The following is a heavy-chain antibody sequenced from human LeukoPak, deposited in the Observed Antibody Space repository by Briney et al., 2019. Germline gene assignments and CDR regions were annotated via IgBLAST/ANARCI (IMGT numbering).Heavy chain of an antibody. V-gene: IGHV3-15*01. Sequence: MAGGSLRLSCAASGFTFSNAWISWVRQAPGKGLEWVGRIKSKTDGGTTDYAAPVKGRFTISRDDSKSIAYLQMNSLKTEDTAVYYCTRVGSLDIVVVGLFDPWGQGTLVTVSS. D-gene: IGHD2-15*01. CDR3: TRVGSLDIVVVGLFDP. J-gene: IGHJ5*02. CDR2: IKSKTDGGTT. CDR1: GFTFSNAW.